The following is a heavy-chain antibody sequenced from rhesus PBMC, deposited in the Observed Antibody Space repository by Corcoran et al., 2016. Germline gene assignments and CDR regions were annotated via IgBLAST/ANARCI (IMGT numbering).Heavy chain of an antibody. CDR2: IYVSGSST. Sequence: QLQLQESGPGLVKPSETLSVTCAVSGGSISSSYWSWIRQAPGKGLEWFGYIYVSGSSTNYNPSLKSRVTLSVDTSKNQLSLKLSSVTAADTAVYYCASGAAAGYYWGQGVLVTVSS. CDR3: ASGAAAGYY. D-gene: IGHD6-25*01. J-gene: IGHJ4*01. V-gene: IGHV4-169*02. CDR1: GGSISSSY.